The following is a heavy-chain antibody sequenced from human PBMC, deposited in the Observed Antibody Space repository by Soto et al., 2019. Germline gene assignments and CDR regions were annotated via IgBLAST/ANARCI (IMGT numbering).Heavy chain of an antibody. J-gene: IGHJ6*03. CDR1: GFTFTSSA. CDR2: IVVGSGNT. Sequence: SVKVSCKASGFTFTSSAMPWVRQARGQRLEWIGWIVVGSGNTNYAQKFQEIVTITRDMSTSTAYMELIGLRSVDTAVYYCAAVGWVWSHSNMTTVTTSNYYYMDVWGKGTTVTVSS. D-gene: IGHD4-4*01. CDR3: AAVGWVWSHSNMTTVTTSNYYYMDV. V-gene: IGHV1-58*02.